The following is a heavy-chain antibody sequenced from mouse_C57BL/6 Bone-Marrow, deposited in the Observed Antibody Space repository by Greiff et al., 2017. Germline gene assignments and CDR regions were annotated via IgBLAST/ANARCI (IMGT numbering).Heavy chain of an antibody. CDR3: ASYYGSTFAY. CDR1: GYTFTSYG. CDR2: IHPRSGNT. Sequence: QVQLQQSGAELARPGASVKLSCKASGYTFTSYGISWVKQRTGQGLEWIGEIHPRSGNTYYNEKFKGKATLTADKSSSTAYMELRSLTSEDSAVYFCASYYGSTFAYWGQGTLVTVSA. V-gene: IGHV1-81*01. J-gene: IGHJ3*01. D-gene: IGHD1-1*01.